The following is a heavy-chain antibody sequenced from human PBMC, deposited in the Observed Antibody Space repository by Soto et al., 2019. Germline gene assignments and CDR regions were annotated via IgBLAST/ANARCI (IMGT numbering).Heavy chain of an antibody. Sequence: SETLSLTCTVSGGSISNTADYWAWIRQPPGKGLEWIGSIYYGGTTYYNPSLNSRVTVSADTSKNQFSLRLSPVTAADTAVYYCGRRSLLVAPTWGQGILVTVSS. J-gene: IGHJ4*02. V-gene: IGHV4-39*01. CDR2: IYYGGTT. CDR1: GGSISNTADY. CDR3: GRRSLLVAPT. D-gene: IGHD2-21*01.